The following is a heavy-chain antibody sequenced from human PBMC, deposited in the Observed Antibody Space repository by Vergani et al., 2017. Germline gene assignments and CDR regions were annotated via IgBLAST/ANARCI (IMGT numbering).Heavy chain of an antibody. D-gene: IGHD3-3*01. Sequence: EVQLLESGGGLVQPGGSLRLTCAASGFTFSSYAMSWVRQAPGKGLEWVSAISGSGGSTYYADSVKGRFTISRDNSKNTLYLQMNSLRAEDTAVYYCAKSYDFWSGYYTDYWGQGTLVTVSS. CDR2: ISGSGGST. V-gene: IGHV3-23*01. CDR3: AKSYDFWSGYYTDY. CDR1: GFTFSSYA. J-gene: IGHJ4*02.